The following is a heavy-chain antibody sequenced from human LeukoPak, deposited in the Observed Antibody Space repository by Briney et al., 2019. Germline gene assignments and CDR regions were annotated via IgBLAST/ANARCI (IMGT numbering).Heavy chain of an antibody. CDR2: IYYSGNT. Sequence: KTSETLSLTCTVSGGSISSYYWSWIRQPPGRGPEWIGYIYYSGNTNYNPSLKSRVTLSVDTSKDQFSLKLSSVTAADTAVYYCARGGGPRYFDYWGQGTLVTVSS. D-gene: IGHD3-3*01. CDR3: ARGGGPRYFDY. CDR1: GGSISSYY. J-gene: IGHJ4*02. V-gene: IGHV4-59*01.